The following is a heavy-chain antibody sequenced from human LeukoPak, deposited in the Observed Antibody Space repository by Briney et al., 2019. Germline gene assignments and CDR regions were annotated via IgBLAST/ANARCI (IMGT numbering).Heavy chain of an antibody. V-gene: IGHV3-21*04. CDR1: GFTFSSYS. CDR2: ISSSSSYI. J-gene: IGHJ4*02. CDR3: ARGARWAYYFDY. Sequence: TGGSLRLSCAASGFTFSSYSMNWVRQAPGKGLEWVSSISSSSSYIYYADSVKGRFTISRDNANNSVFLQMNNLRAEDSAIYYCARGARWAYYFDYWGQGSLVTVSS. D-gene: IGHD1-26*01.